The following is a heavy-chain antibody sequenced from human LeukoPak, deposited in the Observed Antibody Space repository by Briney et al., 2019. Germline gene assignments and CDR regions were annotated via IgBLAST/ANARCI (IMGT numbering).Heavy chain of an antibody. CDR3: ARDSAAIGAFDI. CDR1: GGSISSSSYY. Sequence: KPSETLSLTCTVSGGSISSSSYYWGWIRQPPGKGLEWIGSIYYSGSTYYNPSLKSRVTISVDTSKNQFSLKLSSVTAADTAVYYCARDSAAIGAFDIWGQGTMVTVSS. V-gene: IGHV4-39*07. J-gene: IGHJ3*02. D-gene: IGHD2-2*02. CDR2: IYYSGST.